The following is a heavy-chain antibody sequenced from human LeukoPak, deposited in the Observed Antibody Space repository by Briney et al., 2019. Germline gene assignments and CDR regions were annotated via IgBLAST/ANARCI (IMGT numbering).Heavy chain of an antibody. Sequence: SETLSLTCSVSGGSIRSNTNFWGWDSSSYWGWIRQPPGKGLEWVGSIHFTGTTYYNSSLQSRLTISVDTSKNLFSLKLTSVTATDTALYYCARQRDTASVGAFDTWGQGTMVIVSP. D-gene: IGHD2-2*02. CDR1: GGSIRSNTNFWGWDSSSY. V-gene: IGHV4-39*01. J-gene: IGHJ3*02. CDR2: IHFTGTT. CDR3: ARQRDTASVGAFDT.